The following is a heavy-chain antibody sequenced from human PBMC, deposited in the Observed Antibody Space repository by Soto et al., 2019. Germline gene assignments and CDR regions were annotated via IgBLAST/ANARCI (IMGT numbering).Heavy chain of an antibody. CDR1: GYTFTSYG. CDR2: ISAYNGNT. V-gene: IGHV1-18*01. J-gene: IGHJ6*02. D-gene: IGHD1-7*01. Sequence: GASVKVSCKASGYTFTSYGITWVRQAPGQGLEWMGWISAYNGNTKYAQKLQGRVTMTTDTSTSTAYMELRSLRSDDTAVYYCAREGLITGTRYYYYGMDVWGQGTTVTVSS. CDR3: AREGLITGTRYYYYGMDV.